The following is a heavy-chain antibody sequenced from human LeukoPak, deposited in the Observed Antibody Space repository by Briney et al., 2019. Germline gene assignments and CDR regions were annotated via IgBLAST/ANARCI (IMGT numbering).Heavy chain of an antibody. CDR3: AKDIGYHYDSSGYYSWYFDY. V-gene: IGHV3-23*01. CDR1: GFTFSSYG. D-gene: IGHD3-22*01. J-gene: IGHJ4*02. CDR2: ISGSGGST. Sequence: GGTLRLSCAAPGFTFSSYGMSWVRPAPGKGLEWVSVISGSGGSTYYADSVKGRFTISRDNSKNTLYLQMNSLRAEDTAVYYCAKDIGYHYDSSGYYSWYFDYWGQGTLVTVSS.